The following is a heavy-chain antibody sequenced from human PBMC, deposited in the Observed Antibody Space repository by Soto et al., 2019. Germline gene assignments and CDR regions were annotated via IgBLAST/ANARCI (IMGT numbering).Heavy chain of an antibody. J-gene: IGHJ4*02. D-gene: IGHD3-10*01. CDR1: GFTFSSYS. Sequence: GGSLRLSCAASGFTFSSYSMSWVRQAPGKGLEWVSGFRSSGDGGTTYYADSVKGRFTISRDNSKNTLFLQMNSLRAEDTAIYYCAKKVNSGPGSQYFDYWGQGTLVTV. CDR3: AKKVNSGPGSQYFDY. CDR2: FRSSGDGGTT. V-gene: IGHV3-23*01.